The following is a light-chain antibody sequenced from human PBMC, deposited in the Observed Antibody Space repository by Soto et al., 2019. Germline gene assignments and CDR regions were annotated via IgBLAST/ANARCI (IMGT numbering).Light chain of an antibody. CDR3: QSYDSSLSGSVV. CDR2: GNS. Sequence: QSVLTQPPSVSGAPGQRVTISCTGSSSNIGAGYDVHWYQQLPGTAPKLLIYGNSNRPSGVPDRFSGSKSGTSASLAITELQTEDEAEYYCQSYDSSLSGSVVFGGGTKLTVL. J-gene: IGLJ2*01. V-gene: IGLV1-40*01. CDR1: SSNIGAGYD.